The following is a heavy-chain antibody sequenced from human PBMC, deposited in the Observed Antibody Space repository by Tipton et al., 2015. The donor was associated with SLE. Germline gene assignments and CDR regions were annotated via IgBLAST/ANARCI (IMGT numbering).Heavy chain of an antibody. CDR3: ASSGIRSEGVIVRAFDI. V-gene: IGHV4-59*02. CDR2: LYFNGPT. Sequence: GLVKPSETLSLTCTVSGGSVSTYYWNWLRQTPGKGLEWIGYLYFNGPTNYSPSLKSRVTMSVDTSKNQLSLKLSSVTAADTAVYYCASSGIRSEGVIVRAFDIWGQGTMVTVSS. D-gene: IGHD3-16*02. CDR1: GGSVSTYY. J-gene: IGHJ3*02.